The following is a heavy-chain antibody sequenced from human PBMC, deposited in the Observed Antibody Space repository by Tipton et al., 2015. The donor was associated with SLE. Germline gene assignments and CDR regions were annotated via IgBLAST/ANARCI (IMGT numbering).Heavy chain of an antibody. D-gene: IGHD3-3*01. CDR3: AKESLGDFPSDAFDI. V-gene: IGHV3-23*01. Sequence: SLRLSCAASGFTFSSYGMHWVRQAPGKGLEWVSAISGSGGSTYYANSVKGRFTISRDNSKNTLYLQKNSLRAEDTAGYYCAKESLGDFPSDAFDIWGQGTMVTVPA. J-gene: IGHJ3*02. CDR1: GFTFSSYG. CDR2: ISGSGGST.